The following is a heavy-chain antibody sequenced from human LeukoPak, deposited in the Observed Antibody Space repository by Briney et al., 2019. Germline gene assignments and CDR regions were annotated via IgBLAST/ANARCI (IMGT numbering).Heavy chain of an antibody. CDR2: INPSGGST. CDR1: GYTFTSYY. D-gene: IGHD3-3*01. J-gene: IGHJ3*02. V-gene: IGHV1-46*03. Sequence: ASVKVSCKASGYTFTSYYMHWVRQAPGQGLEWMGIINPSGGSTSYAQKFQGRVTMTRDTSTSTVYMELSSLRSEDTAVYYCASSPFGVVIPSIWGQGTRVTVSS. CDR3: ASSPFGVVIPSI.